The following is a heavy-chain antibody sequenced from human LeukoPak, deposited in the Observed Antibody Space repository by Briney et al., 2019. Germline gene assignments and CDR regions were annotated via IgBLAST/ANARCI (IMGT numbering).Heavy chain of an antibody. D-gene: IGHD2-2*02. CDR3: ARDSYCSSTSCYKRGMDV. J-gene: IGHJ6*02. CDR2: ISAYNGNT. Sequence: ASVKVSCKASGGTFSSYGISWVRQAPGQGLEWMGWISAYNGNTNYAQKLQGRVTMTTDTSTSTAYMELRSLRSDDTAVYYCARDSYCSSTSCYKRGMDVWGQGTTVTVSS. CDR1: GGTFSSYG. V-gene: IGHV1-18*01.